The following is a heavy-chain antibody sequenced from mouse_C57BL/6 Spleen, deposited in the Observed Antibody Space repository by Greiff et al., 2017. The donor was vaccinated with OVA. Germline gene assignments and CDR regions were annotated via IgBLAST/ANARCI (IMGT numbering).Heavy chain of an antibody. CDR1: GYTFTSYW. D-gene: IGHD2-4*01. CDR2: IYPGSGST. J-gene: IGHJ3*01. CDR3: ARHYDYDDGFAY. Sequence: QVQLQQPGAELVKPGASVKMSCKASGYTFTSYWITWVKQRPGQGLAWIGDIYPGSGSTNYNEKFKSKATLTVDTSSSTAYMQLSSLTSEDSAVYYCARHYDYDDGFAYWGQGTLVTVSA. V-gene: IGHV1-55*01.